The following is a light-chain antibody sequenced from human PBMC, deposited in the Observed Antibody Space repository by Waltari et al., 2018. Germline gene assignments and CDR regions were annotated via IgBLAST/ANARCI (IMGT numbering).Light chain of an antibody. CDR3: QQRSNWPPLT. Sequence: EIVLTQSPATLSLFPGERAILSCRASESVSTYLAWYQHKPGQAPRLLIYDASNRATGIPARFRGSGSGTDFTLTINSLEPEDLAVYYCQQRSNWPPLTFGGGTKVEIK. J-gene: IGKJ4*01. V-gene: IGKV3-11*01. CDR1: ESVSTY. CDR2: DAS.